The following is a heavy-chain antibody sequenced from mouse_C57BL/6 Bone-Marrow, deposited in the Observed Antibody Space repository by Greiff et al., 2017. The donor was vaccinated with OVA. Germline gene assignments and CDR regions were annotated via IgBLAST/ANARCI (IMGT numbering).Heavy chain of an antibody. Sequence: VQLQQSGAELAKPRASVKLSCKASGYTFTSYWMHWVKQRPGQGLEWIGYINPSSGYTKYNQKFKDEATLTADKSSSTAYMQLSSLTYEDSAVYYCARWEGYYGRGWYFDVWGTGTTVTVSS. J-gene: IGHJ1*03. V-gene: IGHV1-7*01. D-gene: IGHD1-1*01. CDR2: INPSSGYT. CDR3: ARWEGYYGRGWYFDV. CDR1: GYTFTSYW.